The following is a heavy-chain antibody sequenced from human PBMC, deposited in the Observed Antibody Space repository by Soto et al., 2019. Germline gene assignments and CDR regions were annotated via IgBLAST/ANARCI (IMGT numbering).Heavy chain of an antibody. Sequence: QVQLVQSGAEVKKPGSSVKVSCKASGGTFSSYAISWVRQAPGQGLEWMGGIIPIFGTATYAQKFQGRVTITADESTSTAYMELSSLRSEDTAVYYCAREVQDYGSGRSDYYFDYWGQGTLVTVSS. CDR2: IIPIFGTA. CDR3: AREVQDYGSGRSDYYFDY. CDR1: GGTFSSYA. D-gene: IGHD3-10*01. V-gene: IGHV1-69*12. J-gene: IGHJ4*02.